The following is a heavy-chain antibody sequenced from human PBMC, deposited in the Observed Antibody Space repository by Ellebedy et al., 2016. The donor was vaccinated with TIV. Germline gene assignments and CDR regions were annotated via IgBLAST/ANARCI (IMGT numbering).Heavy chain of an antibody. CDR2: ISSSSSYI. Sequence: GGSLRLSXAASGFTFSSYSMNWVRQAPGKGLEWVSSISSSSSYIYYADSVKGRFTISRDNAKNSLYLQMNSLRAEDTAVYYCARVLRWSGLSSPDYWGQGTLVTVSS. CDR1: GFTFSSYS. CDR3: ARVLRWSGLSSPDY. J-gene: IGHJ4*02. V-gene: IGHV3-21*01. D-gene: IGHD3-3*01.